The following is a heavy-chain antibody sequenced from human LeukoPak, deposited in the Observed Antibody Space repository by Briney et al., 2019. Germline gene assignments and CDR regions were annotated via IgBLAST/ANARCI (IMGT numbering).Heavy chain of an antibody. CDR3: ARDKRYDSSGSTYYFDY. J-gene: IGHJ4*02. V-gene: IGHV1-46*01. D-gene: IGHD3-22*01. Sequence: GASVKVSCKASGYTFTSYYMHWVRQAPGQGLEWMGIINPSGGSTIYAQKFQGRVTMTRDTSTRTVYMELSSMRSEDTAVYYCARDKRYDSSGSTYYFDYWGQGTLVTVSS. CDR2: INPSGGST. CDR1: GYTFTSYY.